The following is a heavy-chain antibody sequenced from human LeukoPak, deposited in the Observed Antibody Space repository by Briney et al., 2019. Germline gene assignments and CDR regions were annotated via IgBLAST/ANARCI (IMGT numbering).Heavy chain of an antibody. CDR1: GFTFNSYA. Sequence: GGSLRLSCIPSGFTFNSYAMFWVRQAPGKGLEWVSLICYDGSNKYYADSVKGRFTISRDNSKNTLFLQMNSLRAEDTAVYYCGRARGWQPNYYYYYMDVWGTGTTVTVSS. D-gene: IGHD2-15*01. CDR3: GRARGWQPNYYYYYMDV. J-gene: IGHJ6*03. V-gene: IGHV3-33*07. CDR2: ICYDGSNK.